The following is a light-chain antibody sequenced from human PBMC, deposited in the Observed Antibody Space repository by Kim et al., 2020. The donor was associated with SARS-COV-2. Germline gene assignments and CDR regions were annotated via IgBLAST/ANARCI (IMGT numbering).Light chain of an antibody. V-gene: IGKV3-15*01. J-gene: IGKJ1*01. Sequence: EILMTQSPATLSVSPGERDTLSCRASQSVSSNLAWYQQKPGQAPRLLIYGASTRATGIPARFSGSGSGTEFTLTISSLQSEDFALYFCQQYNNWPRTFGQGTKVDIK. CDR2: GAS. CDR3: QQYNNWPRT. CDR1: QSVSSN.